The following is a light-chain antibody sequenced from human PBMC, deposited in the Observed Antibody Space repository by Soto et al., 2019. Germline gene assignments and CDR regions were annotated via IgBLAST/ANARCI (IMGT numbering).Light chain of an antibody. CDR3: QQYDDWPPMYT. CDR1: QRLSTN. Sequence: EIVLTQSPGTLSFSPGETSTLSCMXSQRLSTNFAWYQQKPGQAPRLLLYGVSTRATGAPARFSGSGSGTEFTLTISSLQSEDCAVYYCQQYDDWPPMYTVGQGTKVDIK. CDR2: GVS. V-gene: IGKV3-15*01. J-gene: IGKJ2*01.